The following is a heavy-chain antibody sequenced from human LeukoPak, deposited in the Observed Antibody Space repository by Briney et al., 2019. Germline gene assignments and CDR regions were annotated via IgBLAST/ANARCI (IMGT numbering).Heavy chain of an antibody. CDR3: ARERLFLESYYGMTS. J-gene: IGHJ6*02. Sequence: PGGSLRLSCAASGFTFSSYSMNWVRQAPGKGLEWVSSISSSSNYIYYADSVKGRFTISRDNAKNSLYLQMNSLRAEDTAVYYCARERLFLESYYGMTSGAKGPRSPSP. CDR2: ISSSSNYI. D-gene: IGHD3-3*01. CDR1: GFTFSSYS. V-gene: IGHV3-21*01.